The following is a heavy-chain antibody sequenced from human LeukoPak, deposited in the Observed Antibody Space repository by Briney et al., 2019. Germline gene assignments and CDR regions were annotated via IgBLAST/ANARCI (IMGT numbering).Heavy chain of an antibody. D-gene: IGHD2-21*01. J-gene: IGHJ4*02. CDR1: GYIFTGYY. CDR2: INPNSSDT. Sequence: ASVKVSCKASGYIFTGYYMHWVRRAPGQGLEWMGWINPNSSDTKYVQKFQGRVTMTRDTSISTAYMELSSLRSDDTALYYCARDKYSADYDYWGQGTLVTVSS. CDR3: ARDKYSADYDY. V-gene: IGHV1-2*02.